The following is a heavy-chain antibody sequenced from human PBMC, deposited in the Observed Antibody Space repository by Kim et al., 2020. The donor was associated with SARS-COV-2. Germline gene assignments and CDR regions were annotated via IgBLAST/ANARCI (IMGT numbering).Heavy chain of an antibody. V-gene: IGHV1-24*01. CDR2: FDPEDGET. Sequence: ASVKVSCKVSGYTLTELSMHWVRQAPGKGLEGMGGFDPEDGETIYAQKFQGRVTMTEDTSTDTAYMELSSLRSEDTAVYYCATLLLWFGESSAWGQGTLVTVSS. D-gene: IGHD3-10*01. CDR3: ATLLLWFGESSA. CDR1: GYTLTELS. J-gene: IGHJ5*02.